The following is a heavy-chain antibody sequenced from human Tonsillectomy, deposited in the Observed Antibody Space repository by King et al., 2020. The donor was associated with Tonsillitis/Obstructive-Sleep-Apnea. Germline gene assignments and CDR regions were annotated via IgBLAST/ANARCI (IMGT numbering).Heavy chain of an antibody. J-gene: IGHJ4*02. CDR3: ARTSWTSSRTNYFDY. Sequence: VTLKESGPALLKPTQTLTLTCTFSGFSLSTSGMCVSWIRQPPGKALEWLARIDWDDDKYFSTSLKTRLTISKDTSKHQVVLTMTNMEPVDTATYYCARTSWTSSRTNYFDYWGQGTLVTVSS. CDR2: IDWDDDK. CDR1: GFSLSTSGMC. D-gene: IGHD2-2*01. V-gene: IGHV2-70*11.